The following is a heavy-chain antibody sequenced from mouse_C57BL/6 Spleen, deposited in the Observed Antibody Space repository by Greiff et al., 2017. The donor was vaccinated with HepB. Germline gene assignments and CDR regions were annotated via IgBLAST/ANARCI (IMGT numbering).Heavy chain of an antibody. D-gene: IGHD1-1*01. CDR1: GYSFTGYF. CDR2: INPYNGDT. CDR3: ARSRGYYGSSYYFDY. V-gene: IGHV1-20*01. Sequence: EVQLQQSGPELVKPGDSVKISCKASGYSFTGYFMNWVMQSHGKSLEWIGRINPYNGDTFYNQKFKGKATLTVDKSYSTAHMELRSLTSEDSAVYYCARSRGYYGSSYYFDYWGQGTTLTVSS. J-gene: IGHJ2*01.